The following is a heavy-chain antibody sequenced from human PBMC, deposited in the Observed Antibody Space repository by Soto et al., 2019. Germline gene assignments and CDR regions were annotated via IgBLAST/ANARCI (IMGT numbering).Heavy chain of an antibody. CDR3: ARGVTAGVDY. V-gene: IGHV1-8*01. Sequence: QVQLVPSGAEARVPGASVKVSCKASGYSCTGRDINWVRQTTGQRLEWMGWMEPSSGRTGYAQKLQGRVTMTRDTSINTAYMELSSLTSDDTAFYYCARGVTAGVDYWGQGTLVTVSS. CDR1: GYSCTGRD. J-gene: IGHJ4*02. D-gene: IGHD1-26*01. CDR2: MEPSSGRT.